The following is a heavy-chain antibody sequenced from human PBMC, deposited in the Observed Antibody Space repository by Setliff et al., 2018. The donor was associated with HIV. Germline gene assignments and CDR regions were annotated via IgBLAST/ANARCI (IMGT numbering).Heavy chain of an antibody. J-gene: IGHJ4*02. V-gene: IGHV1-18*01. CDR3: ASVSPGGSYYQFDY. Sequence: ASVKVSCKASGYTFSNYGISWVRQAPGQGLEWMGWISPYNGNTNYVQKLQGRVTITTDTSTSTAYMELRSLRSDDTAVYYCASVSPGGSYYQFDYWGQGTLVTVSS. CDR2: ISPYNGNT. D-gene: IGHD1-26*01. CDR1: GYTFSNYG.